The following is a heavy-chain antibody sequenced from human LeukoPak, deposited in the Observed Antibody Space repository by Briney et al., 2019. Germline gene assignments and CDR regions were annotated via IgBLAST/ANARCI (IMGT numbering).Heavy chain of an antibody. CDR1: GYCFTTYW. CDR3: ARHQVLDAKPTYYYYGMDV. J-gene: IGHJ6*02. D-gene: IGHD3-10*01. Sequence: GESLKISCKGSGYCFTTYWIGWVRQMPGKDLEWMGIIYPGDSDARYSPSFQGQVTISADKSISTAYLQCSSLKASDTAMYYCARHQVLDAKPTYYYYGMDVWGQGTTVTVSS. V-gene: IGHV5-51*01. CDR2: IYPGDSDA.